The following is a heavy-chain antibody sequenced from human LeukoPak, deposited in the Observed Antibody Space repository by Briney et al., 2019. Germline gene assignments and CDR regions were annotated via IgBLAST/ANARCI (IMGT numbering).Heavy chain of an antibody. CDR1: GNYW. V-gene: IGHV3-74*01. CDR2: INNDGSWT. D-gene: IGHD6-6*01. CDR3: VGTIASRGSEY. J-gene: IGHJ4*02. Sequence: GGSLRLSCAASGNYWMHWVRQAPGKGLVWVSHINNDGSWTSYADSVKGRFTVSRDNAKNTVYLQMNNLRVDDTAMYYCVGTIASRGSEYWGQGALVTVSS.